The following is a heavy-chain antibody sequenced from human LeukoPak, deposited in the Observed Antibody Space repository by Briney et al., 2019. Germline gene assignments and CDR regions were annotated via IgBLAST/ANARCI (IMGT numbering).Heavy chain of an antibody. Sequence: PGGSLRLSCAASGFTFSSYAVTWVRQAPGKGLEWLSAIGGGGCCASYPDSVKGRFTISRDNSKNTLYLQMNSLRVEDTAVYYCAKRVTTVEPSVVDVWGQGTAVTVSS. V-gene: IGHV3-23*01. CDR1: GFTFSSYA. D-gene: IGHD4-23*01. J-gene: IGHJ6*02. CDR3: AKRVTTVEPSVVDV. CDR2: IGGGGCCA.